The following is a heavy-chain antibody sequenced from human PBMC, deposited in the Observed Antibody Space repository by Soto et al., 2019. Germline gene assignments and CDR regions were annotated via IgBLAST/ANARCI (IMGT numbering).Heavy chain of an antibody. J-gene: IGHJ5*01. V-gene: IGHV1-69*01. CDR3: ARDSSVIAAAVRTWFDP. Sequence: SVQVSCEACGGTFGSYAISWVRQAPGQGLEWMGGIIPIFGTANYAQKFQGRVTITADESTSTAYMELSSLRSEDTAGDYCARDSSVIAAAVRTWFDPCRQGTLVTV. D-gene: IGHD6-13*01. CDR2: IIPIFGTA. CDR1: GGTFGSYA.